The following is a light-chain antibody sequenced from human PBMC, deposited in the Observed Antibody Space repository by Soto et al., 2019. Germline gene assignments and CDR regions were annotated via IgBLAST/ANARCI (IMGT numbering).Light chain of an antibody. J-gene: IGKJ1*01. CDR3: QQYNNWPPCT. V-gene: IGKV3-15*01. Sequence: EIVMTQSPATLSVSPGERATLSCRASQSVSSNLAWYQQKPGQAPRLLIYGASTRATGIPARFSGSGSGTEFTLTISSLQSVDLAVYYCQQYNNWPPCTFGQGNKVESK. CDR1: QSVSSN. CDR2: GAS.